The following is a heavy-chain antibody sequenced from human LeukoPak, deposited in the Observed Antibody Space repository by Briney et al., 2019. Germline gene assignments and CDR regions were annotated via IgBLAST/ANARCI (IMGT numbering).Heavy chain of an antibody. CDR3: ARDLKQWLDDAFDI. D-gene: IGHD6-19*01. V-gene: IGHV3-48*03. Sequence: GGSLRLSCEASGFTFSSYEMNWVRQAPGKGLEWVSYISSSGSTIYYADSVKGRFTISRDNAKNSLYLQMNSLRAEDTAVYYCARDLKQWLDDAFDIWGQGTMVTVSS. CDR1: GFTFSSYE. J-gene: IGHJ3*02. CDR2: ISSSGSTI.